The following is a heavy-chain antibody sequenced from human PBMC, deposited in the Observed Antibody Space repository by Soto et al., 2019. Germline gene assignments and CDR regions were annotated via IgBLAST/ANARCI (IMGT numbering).Heavy chain of an antibody. CDR3: ARDRNYYGSGSPEWYFDL. J-gene: IGHJ2*01. V-gene: IGHV1-2*04. D-gene: IGHD3-10*01. CDR2: INPNSGGT. Sequence: QVQLVQSGAEVKKPGASVKVSCKASGYTFTGYYMHWVRQAPGQGLEWMGWINPNSGGTNYAQKFQGWVTMTRDTSISTAYMELSRLRSDDTAVYYCARDRNYYGSGSPEWYFDLWGRGTLVTVSS. CDR1: GYTFTGYY.